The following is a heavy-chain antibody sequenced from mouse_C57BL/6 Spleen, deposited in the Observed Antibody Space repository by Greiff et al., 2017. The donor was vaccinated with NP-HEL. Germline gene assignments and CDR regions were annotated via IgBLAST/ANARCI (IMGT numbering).Heavy chain of an antibody. V-gene: IGHV1-82*01. CDR2: IYPGDGDT. CDR1: GYAFSSSW. Sequence: QVQLKQSGPELVKPGASVKISCKASGYAFSSSWMNWVKQRPGKGLEWIGRIYPGDGDTNYNGKFKGKATLTADKSSSTAYMQLSSLTSEDSAVYFCARRELGQGAWFAYWGQGTLVTVSA. D-gene: IGHD4-1*01. J-gene: IGHJ3*01. CDR3: ARRELGQGAWFAY.